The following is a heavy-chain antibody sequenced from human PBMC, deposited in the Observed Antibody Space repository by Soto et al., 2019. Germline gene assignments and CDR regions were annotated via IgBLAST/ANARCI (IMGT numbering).Heavy chain of an antibody. V-gene: IGHV1-69*02. J-gene: IGHJ4*02. D-gene: IGHD3-10*01. CDR3: AASYGSGYRAFDY. CDR1: GDTFSFYT. Sequence: QVQLVQSGTEVKKPGSSVKVSCKASGDTFSFYTINWVRQAPGLGLEWVGRINPIVSMSNYAQQFEGRAPRTADKATGSDENELRRVRSDVTAMYFCAASYGSGYRAFDYWGQGALVIVSS. CDR2: INPIVSMS.